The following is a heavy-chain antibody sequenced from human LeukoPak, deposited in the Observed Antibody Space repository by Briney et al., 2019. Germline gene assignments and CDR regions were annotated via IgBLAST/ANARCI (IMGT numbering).Heavy chain of an antibody. J-gene: IGHJ3*02. Sequence: PRLSCVAPGFTFGDFCMHWGRAAPGKGLLWGSGINWNRGSIGYADSVKGRFTISRDNAKNSLYLQMNSLRAEDTALYYCAKDGGSYNLYAFNIWGQGTMVTVSS. V-gene: IGHV3-9*01. CDR2: INWNRGSI. CDR1: GFTFGDFC. D-gene: IGHD1-26*01. CDR3: AKDGGSYNLYAFNI.